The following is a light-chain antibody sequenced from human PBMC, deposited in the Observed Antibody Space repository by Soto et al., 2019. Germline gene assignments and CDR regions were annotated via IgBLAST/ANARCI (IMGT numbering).Light chain of an antibody. V-gene: IGKV1-27*01. CDR3: QQSNSSLPT. CDR2: AAS. CDR1: PTLSSW. Sequence: QMTQSPSTLSGSDADRVTITCRASPTLSSWLAWYQQIPGKAPKLLIYAASTLQSGDPSRFSGSGSGPDFTLTFSILQPEDFATDFCQQSNSSLPTFGGGTKVDIK. J-gene: IGKJ4*01.